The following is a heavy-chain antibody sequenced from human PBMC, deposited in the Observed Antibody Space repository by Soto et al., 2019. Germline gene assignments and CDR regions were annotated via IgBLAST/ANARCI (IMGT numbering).Heavy chain of an antibody. J-gene: IGHJ5*02. CDR3: ARGGAVAGGYWFDP. D-gene: IGHD6-19*01. CDR2: IYYSGST. V-gene: IGHV4-59*01. Sequence: PSETLSLTCTVSGGSISSYYWSWIRQPPGKGLEWIGYIYYSGSTNYNPSLKSRVNISVDTSKNQFSLKLSSVTASDTAVYYCARGGAVAGGYWFDPWGQGTLVTVS. CDR1: GGSISSYY.